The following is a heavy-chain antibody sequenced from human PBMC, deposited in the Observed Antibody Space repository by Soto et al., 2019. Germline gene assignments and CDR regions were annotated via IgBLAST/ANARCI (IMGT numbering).Heavy chain of an antibody. J-gene: IGHJ4*02. CDR3: ARLGYSGTGGDY. CDR2: IYPGDSDT. CDR1: GYSFNNFF. D-gene: IGHD5-12*01. Sequence: EVQLVQSGAEVKKPGESLKISCKGSGYSFNNFFIAWVRQMSGKGLEWMGIIYPGDSDTRYNPSFQGQVTISVDRSITTAYLQWSSLRASDTAIYYCARLGYSGTGGDYWGQGTLVTVSS. V-gene: IGHV5-51*01.